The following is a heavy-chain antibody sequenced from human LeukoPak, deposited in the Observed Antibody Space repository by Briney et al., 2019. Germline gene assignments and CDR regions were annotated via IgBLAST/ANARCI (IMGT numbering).Heavy chain of an antibody. D-gene: IGHD5-24*01. CDR2: INPNSGGT. J-gene: IGHJ4*02. V-gene: IGHV1-2*02. CDR3: ARLESVEMATISGDYFDY. CDR1: GYTFTGYY. Sequence: VASVKVSCKPSGYTFTGYYMHWVRQAPGQGLEWMGWINPNSGGTNYAQKFQGRVTMTRDTSISTAYMELSRLRSDDTAVYYCARLESVEMATISGDYFDYWGQGTLVTVSS.